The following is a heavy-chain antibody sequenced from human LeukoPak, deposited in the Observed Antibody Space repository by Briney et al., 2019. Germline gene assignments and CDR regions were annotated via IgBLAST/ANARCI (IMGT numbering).Heavy chain of an antibody. CDR2: IYHSGNS. CDR3: ARGSTRGWYGFDY. D-gene: IGHD6-19*01. J-gene: IGHJ4*02. Sequence: SETLSLTCTVSGASISGSSHYFWGWIRQTPGKGLEWIGSIYHSGNSYYNPSLKSRATISVDTSKNHFSLKMRSVTAADTAVYYCARGSTRGWYGFDYWGQGTLVTVSS. CDR1: GASISGSSHYF. V-gene: IGHV4-39*02.